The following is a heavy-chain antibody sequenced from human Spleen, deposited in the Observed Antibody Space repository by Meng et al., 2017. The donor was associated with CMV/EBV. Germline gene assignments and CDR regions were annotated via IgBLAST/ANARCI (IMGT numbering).Heavy chain of an antibody. CDR3: ARDDTYYGMDV. J-gene: IGHJ6*02. CDR2: INWTGGRT. V-gene: IGHV3-20*04. Sequence: GESLKISCAASGFTFEDYGMSWVRQAPGKGLEWVSGINWTGGRTYYADSVKGRFTISRDTAKNSLYLQMNSLRAGDTALYYCARDDTYYGMDVWGQGTTVTVSS. CDR1: GFTFEDYG.